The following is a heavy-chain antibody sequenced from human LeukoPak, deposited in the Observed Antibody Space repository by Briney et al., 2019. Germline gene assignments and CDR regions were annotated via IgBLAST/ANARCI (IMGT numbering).Heavy chain of an antibody. J-gene: IGHJ5*02. CDR1: GYYFTTYW. CDR3: ARHRRFTSLKWWFDP. V-gene: IGHV5-51*01. Sequence: PGESLKISCRASGYYFTTYWIGWVRQMPGKGLEWMGIIYPGDSDTRYSPSFQGQVTMSVDKSISTAYLQWSSLKASDTAMYYCARHRRFTSLKWWFDPWGQGTLVTVSS. D-gene: IGHD3-16*01. CDR2: IYPGDSDT.